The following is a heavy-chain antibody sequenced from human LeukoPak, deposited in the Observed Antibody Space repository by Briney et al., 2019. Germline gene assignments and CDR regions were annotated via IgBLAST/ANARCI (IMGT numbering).Heavy chain of an antibody. J-gene: IGHJ4*02. Sequence: GGSLRLSCAASGFPFSSYDMSGVRQAPGKGLEWVSAISGSGGSTYYADSGKGRFTISRDNSKNTLYLQMNSLRAEDTAVYYCAKGIVVVPAAMGYWGQGTLVTVSS. D-gene: IGHD2-2*01. V-gene: IGHV3-23*01. CDR2: ISGSGGST. CDR3: AKGIVVVPAAMGY. CDR1: GFPFSSYD.